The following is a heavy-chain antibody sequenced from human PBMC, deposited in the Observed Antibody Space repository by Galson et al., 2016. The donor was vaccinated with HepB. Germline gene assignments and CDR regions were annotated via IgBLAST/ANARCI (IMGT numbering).Heavy chain of an antibody. CDR1: GYTFNSYG. Sequence: SVKVSCKASGYTFNSYGINWVRQAPGQGLEWMGWISAYNGNTNYAEKFQARVTMTTDTSTSTAYMDLRSLRSDDTAVYYCARVGDDFWVGYYSGMNYYGLCVWGQGTTVTVSS. CDR2: ISAYNGNT. CDR3: ARVGDDFWVGYYSGMNYYGLCV. D-gene: IGHD3-3*01. J-gene: IGHJ6*02. V-gene: IGHV1-18*01.